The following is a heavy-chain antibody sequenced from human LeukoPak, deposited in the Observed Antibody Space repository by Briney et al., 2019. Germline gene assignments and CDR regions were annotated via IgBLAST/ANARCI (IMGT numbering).Heavy chain of an antibody. J-gene: IGHJ4*02. V-gene: IGHV3-48*01. Sequence: GGSLRLSCAASGFSFSTYGMNWVRQAPGKGLEWISYIGSSSSATYYADSVKGRFTISRDNVNNSLYLDMDSLRVDDTAVYYCARSATRCSNGWYGQVDFDSWGQGSLVIVSS. CDR2: IGSSSSAT. CDR3: ARSATRCSNGWYGQVDFDS. CDR1: GFSFSTYG. D-gene: IGHD6-19*01.